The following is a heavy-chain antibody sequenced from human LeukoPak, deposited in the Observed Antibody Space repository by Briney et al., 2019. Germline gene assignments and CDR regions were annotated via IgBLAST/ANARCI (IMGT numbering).Heavy chain of an antibody. J-gene: IGHJ4*02. CDR2: VSGDGGTI. CDR3: AKELYGNPSGY. D-gene: IGHD2-8*01. Sequence: GGSLRLSCAASGFTLRSSAMSWVRQATGKGLEWVSAVSGDGGTISYAASVRGRFTISRDNAKNTLFLQMSSLRAGDTALYYCAKELYGNPSGYWGQGTRVTVSS. V-gene: IGHV3-23*01. CDR1: GFTLRSSA.